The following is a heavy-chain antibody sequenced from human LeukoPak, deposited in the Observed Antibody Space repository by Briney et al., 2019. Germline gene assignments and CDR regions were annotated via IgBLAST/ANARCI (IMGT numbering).Heavy chain of an antibody. CDR3: ARDAFYYDFWSGYYTLGDYFDY. Sequence: GGSLRLSCAASGFTFSSYAMHWVRQAPGEGLGWVAVISYDGGNQYYADPVKGRFTISRDNSKNTLYLQMNSLRAEDTAVYYCARDAFYYDFWSGYYTLGDYFDYWGQGTLVTVSS. J-gene: IGHJ4*02. D-gene: IGHD3-3*01. V-gene: IGHV3-30-3*01. CDR2: ISYDGGNQ. CDR1: GFTFSSYA.